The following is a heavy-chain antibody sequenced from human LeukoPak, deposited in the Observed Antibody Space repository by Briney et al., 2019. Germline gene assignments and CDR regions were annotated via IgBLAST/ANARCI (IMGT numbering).Heavy chain of an antibody. D-gene: IGHD3-10*01. Sequence: SQTLSLTCAISGDSVSSNSAAWNWIRQSPSRGLEWLGRTYYRSKWYNDYAVSMKSRITINPDTSKNQFSLQLNSVTPEDTAVYYCARAFITMVRGVIITGYYFDYWGQGTLVTVSS. CDR3: ARAFITMVRGVIITGYYFDY. CDR1: GDSVSSNSAA. V-gene: IGHV6-1*01. CDR2: TYYRSKWYN. J-gene: IGHJ4*02.